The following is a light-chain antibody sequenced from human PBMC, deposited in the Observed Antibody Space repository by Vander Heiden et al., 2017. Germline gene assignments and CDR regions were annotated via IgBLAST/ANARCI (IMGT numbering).Light chain of an antibody. CDR3: QQSYSNPHT. J-gene: IGKJ1*01. CDR1: QSISSY. CDR2: AAS. Sequence: DIQMTQSPSSLSASVGDRVTITCRASQSISSYLNWYQQKPGKAPKLLIYAASSLQSGVLSRFSGSGSGTDFTLTISSLQPEDFATYYCQQSYSNPHTFGQGTKVXIK. V-gene: IGKV1-39*01.